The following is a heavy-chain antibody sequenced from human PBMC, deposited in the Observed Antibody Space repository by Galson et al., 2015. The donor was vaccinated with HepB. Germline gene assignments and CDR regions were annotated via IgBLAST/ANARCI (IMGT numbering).Heavy chain of an antibody. CDR2: IIPIYGTA. CDR3: ARDSYCSGGSCYPGQYYYYGRDV. J-gene: IGHJ6*02. V-gene: IGHV1-69*13. Sequence: SVKVSCKASGCTFSSYAISWVRQAPGQGLEWMGGIIPIYGTANYAQKFQGRVTITADESTSTAYMELSSLTSEDTAVYYCARDSYCSGGSCYPGQYYYYGRDVWCQGTTVTVSS. CDR1: GCTFSSYA. D-gene: IGHD2-15*01.